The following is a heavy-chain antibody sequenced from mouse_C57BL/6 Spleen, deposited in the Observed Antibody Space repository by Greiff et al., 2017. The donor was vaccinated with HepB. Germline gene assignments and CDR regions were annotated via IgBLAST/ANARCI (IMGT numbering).Heavy chain of an antibody. CDR1: GFTFSSYG. Sequence: EVMLVESGGDLVKPGGSLKLSCAASGFTFSSYGMSWVRQTPDKRLEWVATISSGGSYTYYPDSVKGRFTISTDNAKNTLYLQMSSLKSEDTAMYYCARRWRYDIYAMDYWGQGTSVTVSS. CDR2: ISSGGSYT. CDR3: ARRWRYDIYAMDY. D-gene: IGHD2-12*01. J-gene: IGHJ4*01. V-gene: IGHV5-6*02.